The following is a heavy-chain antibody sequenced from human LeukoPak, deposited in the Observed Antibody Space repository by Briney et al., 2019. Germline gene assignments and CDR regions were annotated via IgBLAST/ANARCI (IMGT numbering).Heavy chain of an antibody. CDR1: GYSFSNYW. CDR3: AIPPGYCGNDCSFDH. Sequence: GESLKISCEGRGYSFSNYWIGWVRQMPGKGLEWMGIIYPGDYETRYSPSFQGLVTISVDKSISTAYLQWSSLKASDTAMYYCAIPPGYCGNDCSFDHWGQGTLVTVSS. CDR2: IYPGDYET. V-gene: IGHV5-51*01. J-gene: IGHJ4*02. D-gene: IGHD2-21*02.